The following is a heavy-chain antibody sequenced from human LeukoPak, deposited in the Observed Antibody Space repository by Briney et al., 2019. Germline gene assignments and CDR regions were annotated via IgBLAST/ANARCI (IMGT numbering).Heavy chain of an antibody. D-gene: IGHD3-22*01. CDR3: AKFWAYYYDSSGYAKDDY. J-gene: IGHJ4*02. V-gene: IGHV3-30*18. Sequence: PGRSLRLSCVVSGFTVSSYGMHWVRQAPGKGLEWVALISYDGSNIYHADSVKGRFTISRDNSKNTLYLQMNSLRAEDMAVYYCAKFWAYYYDSSGYAKDDYWGQGTLVTVSS. CDR2: ISYDGSNI. CDR1: GFTVSSYG.